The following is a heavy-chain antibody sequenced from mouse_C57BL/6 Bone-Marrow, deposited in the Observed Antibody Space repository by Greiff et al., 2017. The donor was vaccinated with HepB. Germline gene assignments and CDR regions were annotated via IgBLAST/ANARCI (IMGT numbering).Heavy chain of an antibody. D-gene: IGHD2-1*01. CDR2: INPNNGGT. V-gene: IGHV1-18*01. J-gene: IGHJ2*01. CDR1: GYTFTDYN. CDR3: ARRGRFYYAIDY. Sequence: EVKLQESGPELVKPGASVKIPCKASGYTFTDYNMDWVKQSHGKSLEWIGDINPNNGGTIYNQKFKGKATLTVDKSSSTAYMELRSLTSEDTAVYYCARRGRFYYAIDYWGQGTTLTVSS.